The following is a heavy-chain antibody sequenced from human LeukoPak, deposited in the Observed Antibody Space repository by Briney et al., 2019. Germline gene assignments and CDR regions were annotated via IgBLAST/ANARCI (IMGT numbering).Heavy chain of an antibody. CDR2: IYHSGSA. D-gene: IGHD1-26*01. CDR3: ARGQGGNYYLNYFDY. CDR1: GGSIGDYY. J-gene: IGHJ4*02. Sequence: PSETLSLTCTVSGGSIGDYYWTWIRQPPGKGLEWIGYIYHSGSANYKSSLKSRVTISLDTSKNQVSLEMKSVTAADTAVYYCARGQGGNYYLNYFDYWGQGALVTVSS. V-gene: IGHV4-59*01.